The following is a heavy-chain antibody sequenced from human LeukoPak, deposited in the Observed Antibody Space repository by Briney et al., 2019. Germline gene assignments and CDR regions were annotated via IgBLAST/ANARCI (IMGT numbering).Heavy chain of an antibody. V-gene: IGHV4-59*01. CDR1: GGSISSYY. Sequence: SETPSLTCTVSGGSISSYYWSWIRQPPGKGLEWIGYIYYSGSTNYNPSLKSRVTISVDTSKNQFSLKLSSVTAADTAVYYCASALTVTDWFDPWGQGTLVTVSS. CDR3: ASALTVTDWFDP. D-gene: IGHD4-17*01. CDR2: IYYSGST. J-gene: IGHJ5*02.